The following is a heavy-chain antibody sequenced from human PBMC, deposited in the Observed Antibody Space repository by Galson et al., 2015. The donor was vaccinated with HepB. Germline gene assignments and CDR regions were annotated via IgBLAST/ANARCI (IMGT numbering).Heavy chain of an antibody. V-gene: IGHV4-4*07. Sequence: ETLSLTCTVSGGSISSYYWSWIRQPAGKGLEWIGRIYTSGSTNYNPSLKSRVTISVDTSKNQFSLKLSSVTAADTAVYYCARGRSAMVRGVRGMDVWGRGTTVTVSS. CDR2: IYTSGST. CDR3: ARGRSAMVRGVRGMDV. CDR1: GGSISSYY. J-gene: IGHJ6*02. D-gene: IGHD3-10*01.